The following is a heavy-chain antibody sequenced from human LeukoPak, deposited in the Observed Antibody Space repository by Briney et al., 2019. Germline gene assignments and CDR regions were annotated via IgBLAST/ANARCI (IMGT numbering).Heavy chain of an antibody. J-gene: IGHJ4*02. CDR2: IYSSGTT. CDR1: GFTVNNNY. CDR3: AGGVLAHYFDY. V-gene: IGHV3-66*01. D-gene: IGHD6-13*01. Sequence: PGGSLRLSCAASGFTVNNNYMSWVRQAPGKGLEWVSVIYSSGTTFYADPVKGRVTISRDNSKNTLYLHMDSLRAEDTVVYYCAGGVLAHYFDYWGQGTLVTVSS.